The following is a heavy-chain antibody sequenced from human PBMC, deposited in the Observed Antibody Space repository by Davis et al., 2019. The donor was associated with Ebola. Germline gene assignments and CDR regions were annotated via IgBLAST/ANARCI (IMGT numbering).Heavy chain of an antibody. CDR3: AKGGRGNYFDY. CDR2: LSGSGDRT. Sequence: GESLKISCAASGFTFSSYAMSWVRQAPGKGLEWVSGLSGSGDRTYYADSVKGRFTISRDNSKNMLYLQVNSLRAEDTAVYYCAKGGRGNYFDYWGQGTLVTASS. V-gene: IGHV3-23*01. J-gene: IGHJ4*02. D-gene: IGHD3-10*01. CDR1: GFTFSSYA.